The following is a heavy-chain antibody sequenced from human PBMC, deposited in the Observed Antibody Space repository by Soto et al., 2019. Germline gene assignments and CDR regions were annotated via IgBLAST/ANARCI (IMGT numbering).Heavy chain of an antibody. V-gene: IGHV4-34*01. CDR1: GGSFSAYY. J-gene: IGHJ6*02. D-gene: IGHD3-22*01. CDR3: ARTDRAIFYGMDV. Sequence: SETLSLTCAVYGGSFSAYYWSWIRQPPGKGLEWIGEIDHSGSTNYNPSLESRVTISVDTSKNQFSLKVSSVTAADTAVYHCARTDRAIFYGMDVWGQGTTVPVSS. CDR2: IDHSGST.